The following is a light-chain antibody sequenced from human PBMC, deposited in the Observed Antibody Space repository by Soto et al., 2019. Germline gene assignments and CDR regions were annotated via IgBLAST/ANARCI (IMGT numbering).Light chain of an antibody. CDR1: QPINRW. J-gene: IGKJ5*01. CDR3: QQTYSAPIT. Sequence: DIQMTQSPSPLSASVGDRVTITCRASQPINRWLAWYQQKPGKAPKLLIYAASSLHTGVPLRFSGSGSGTDFSLTISSLQPEDFATYYCQQTYSAPITFGQGTRLEIK. V-gene: IGKV1-12*01. CDR2: AAS.